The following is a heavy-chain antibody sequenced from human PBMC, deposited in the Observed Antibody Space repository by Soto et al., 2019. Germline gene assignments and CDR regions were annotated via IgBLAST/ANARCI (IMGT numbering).Heavy chain of an antibody. Sequence: QVQLVQSGAEAKKPGSSVKVSCKTSGGSFSSYAFSWVRQAPGQGLEWMGGLIVILGTTDYAQKFKGRVTFTADEGTSTAYMEVSSLESEDTAIDYCASGYYDSSGYSIDYWGQGTQVTVSS. CDR2: LIVILGTT. CDR1: GGSFSSYA. CDR3: ASGYYDSSGYSIDY. V-gene: IGHV1-69*01. D-gene: IGHD3-22*01. J-gene: IGHJ4*02.